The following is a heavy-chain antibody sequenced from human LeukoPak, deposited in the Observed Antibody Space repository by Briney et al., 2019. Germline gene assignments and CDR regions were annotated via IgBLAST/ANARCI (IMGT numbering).Heavy chain of an antibody. CDR3: AGGQWEPILFDP. Sequence: GGSLRLSCAASGFTFNSYWITWVRQAPGKGLEWVANIHQDGSEKYYVDSVKGRFTISRDNAKNSLYLQMSSLRAEDTAVYYCAGGQWEPILFDPWGQGTLVTVSS. CDR1: GFTFNSYW. J-gene: IGHJ5*02. CDR2: IHQDGSEK. D-gene: IGHD1-26*01. V-gene: IGHV3-7*01.